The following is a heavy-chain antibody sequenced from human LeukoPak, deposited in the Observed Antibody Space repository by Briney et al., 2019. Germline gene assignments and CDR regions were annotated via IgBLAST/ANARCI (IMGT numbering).Heavy chain of an antibody. V-gene: IGHV3-11*04. Sequence: PGGSLRLSCAASGFTFSDYYMSWIRQAPGKGLEWVSYISSSGSTIYYADSVKGRFTISRANAQNSLYLQMNSLRAEDTAMYYCARVRLVGATRGDFDCWGQGTLVTVSS. CDR3: ARVRLVGATRGDFDC. CDR1: GFTFSDYY. CDR2: ISSSGSTI. J-gene: IGHJ4*02. D-gene: IGHD1-26*01.